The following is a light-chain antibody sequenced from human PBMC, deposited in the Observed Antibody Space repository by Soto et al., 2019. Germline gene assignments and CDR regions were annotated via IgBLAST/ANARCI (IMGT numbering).Light chain of an antibody. Sequence: EIVMTQSPAKLSLSPGDRATLSCRSSQNIDINLVWYQQKPGQPPRLLIYGASTRATGIPARFSGSGSGTEFTLTISSLQSEDFAVYYCQQYNNWPPGTFGQGTKVDI. CDR2: GAS. V-gene: IGKV3-15*01. CDR1: QNIDIN. J-gene: IGKJ1*01. CDR3: QQYNNWPPGT.